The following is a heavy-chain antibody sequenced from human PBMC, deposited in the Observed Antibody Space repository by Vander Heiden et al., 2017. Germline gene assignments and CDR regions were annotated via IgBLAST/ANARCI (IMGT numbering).Heavy chain of an antibody. V-gene: IGHV4-31*03. J-gene: IGHJ4*02. CDR3: ARGRGSKGEIDY. Sequence: QVQLQESGPGLVKPSQTLSLTCTVSGGSISSGGYYWSWIRQHPGKGLEWIGYIYYSGSTYYTPALKSRVTISVDTSKNQFSLKLRSVTAADTAVYYYARGRGSKGEIDYWGQGTMVTVSS. D-gene: IGHD3-10*01. CDR1: GGSISSGGYY. CDR2: IYYSGST.